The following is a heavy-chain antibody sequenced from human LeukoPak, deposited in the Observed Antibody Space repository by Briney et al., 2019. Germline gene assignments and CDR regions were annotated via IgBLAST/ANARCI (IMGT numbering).Heavy chain of an antibody. J-gene: IGHJ6*02. CDR2: ISAYNGNT. CDR1: GYTFTSYG. V-gene: IGHV1-18*01. Sequence: ASVKVSCKASGYTFTSYGISWVRQAPGQGVEGMGWISAYNGNTNYAQKLQGRVTMTTDTSTSTAYMELRSLRSDDTAVYYCARDRGSSWYSPLLDYYYNGMDVWGQGTTVTVSS. D-gene: IGHD6-13*01. CDR3: ARDRGSSWYSPLLDYYYNGMDV.